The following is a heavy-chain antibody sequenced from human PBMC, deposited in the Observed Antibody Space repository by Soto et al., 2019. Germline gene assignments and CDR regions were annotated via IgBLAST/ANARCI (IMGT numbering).Heavy chain of an antibody. D-gene: IGHD6-6*01. CDR2: ISYDGSNK. V-gene: IGHV3-30-3*01. CDR1: VFTFSSYA. J-gene: IGHJ4*02. CDR3: APRFVAARPRVVDY. Sequence: WSLRLSCAASVFTFSSYAMHWVRQAPGKGLEWVAVISYDGSNKYYADSVKGRFTISRDNSKNTLYLQMNSLRAEDTAVYYCAPRFVAARPRVVDYWGQGTLVTVSS.